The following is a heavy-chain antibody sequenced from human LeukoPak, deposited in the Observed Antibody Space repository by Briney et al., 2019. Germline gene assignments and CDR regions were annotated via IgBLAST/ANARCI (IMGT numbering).Heavy chain of an antibody. Sequence: GGSLRLSCAVSGFTFSSYGMHWVRQAPGKGLEWVAVIWYDGSNKYYADSVKGRFTISRDNSKNTLYLQMNSLRAEDTAVYYCARERQDIVVVPAGDDFDYWGQGTLVTVSS. CDR1: GFTFSSYG. CDR2: IWYDGSNK. V-gene: IGHV3-33*01. CDR3: ARERQDIVVVPAGDDFDY. D-gene: IGHD2-2*01. J-gene: IGHJ4*02.